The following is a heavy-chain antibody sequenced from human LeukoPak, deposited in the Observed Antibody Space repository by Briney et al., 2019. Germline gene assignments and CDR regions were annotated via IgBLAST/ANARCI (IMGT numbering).Heavy chain of an antibody. CDR1: GYTFTSYG. CDR2: ISAYNGNT. J-gene: IGHJ4*02. D-gene: IGHD3-3*01. Sequence: ASVKVSCKASGYTFTSYGISWVRQAPGQGREWMGWISAYNGNTNYAQKLQGRVTMTTDTSTSTAYMELRSLRSDDTAVYYCARGGYDFWSGYYIAHHDGAYFDYWGQGTLVTVSS. CDR3: ARGGYDFWSGYYIAHHDGAYFDY. V-gene: IGHV1-18*01.